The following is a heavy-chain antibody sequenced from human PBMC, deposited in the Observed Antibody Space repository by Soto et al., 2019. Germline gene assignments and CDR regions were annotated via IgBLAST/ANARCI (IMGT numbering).Heavy chain of an antibody. J-gene: IGHJ4*02. CDR1: GGTFSSYA. D-gene: IGHD5-12*01. V-gene: IGHV1-69*13. CDR3: ATNKGDGYNFYYFDY. Sequence: ASVKVSCKASGGTFSSYAISWVRQAPGQGLEWMGGIIPIFGTANYAQKFQGRVTITADESTSTAYMELSSLRSEDTAVYYCATNKGDGYNFYYFDYWGQGTLVTVSS. CDR2: IIPIFGTA.